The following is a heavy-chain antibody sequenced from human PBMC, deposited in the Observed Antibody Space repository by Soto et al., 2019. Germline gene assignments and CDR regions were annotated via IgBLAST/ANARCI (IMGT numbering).Heavy chain of an antibody. J-gene: IGHJ4*02. D-gene: IGHD2-2*01. CDR3: ARVRNNYAGLDY. CDR2: ISPSGST. Sequence: QVQLQESSPGLVKPSETLSLTCNVSGGAVSRFSWTWVRQTPGLGLESIVYISPSGSTSYNPSLESRVAISLDTSKNQFSRRLTSMTDADTAVYYCARVRNNYAGLDYWGQGALVTVSS. CDR1: GGAVSRFS. V-gene: IGHV4-4*09.